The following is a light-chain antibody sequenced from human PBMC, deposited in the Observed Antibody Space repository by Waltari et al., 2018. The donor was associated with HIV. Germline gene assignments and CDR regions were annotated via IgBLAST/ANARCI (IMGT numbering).Light chain of an antibody. Sequence: QSVLTQPASVSGSPGQSITISCTGTSSDVGGYNYVSWYQQYPGNAPKLMIYEVSYRPSGVSNRFSGSKSGNTASLTISGLQAEDEAEYYCSSFRSGSTLVVFGGGTKLTVL. CDR1: SSDVGGYNY. J-gene: IGLJ2*01. V-gene: IGLV2-14*01. CDR2: EVS. CDR3: SSFRSGSTLVV.